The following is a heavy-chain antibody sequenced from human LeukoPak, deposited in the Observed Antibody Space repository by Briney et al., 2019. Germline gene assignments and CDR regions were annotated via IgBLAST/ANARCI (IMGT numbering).Heavy chain of an antibody. V-gene: IGHV4-59*01. CDR3: ARVDYGGANFDY. CDR2: IYYSGST. Sequence: SETLSLTCTVSGGSISSYYWSWIRQPPGKGLEWIGYIYYSGSTNYNPSLKSRVTISVDTSKNQFSLKLSSVTAADTAVYYCARVDYGGANFDYWGQGTLVTVSS. J-gene: IGHJ4*02. D-gene: IGHD4-23*01. CDR1: GGSISSYY.